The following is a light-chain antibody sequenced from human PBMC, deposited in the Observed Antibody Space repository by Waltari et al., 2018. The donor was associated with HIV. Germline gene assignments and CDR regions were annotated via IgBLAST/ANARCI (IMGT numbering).Light chain of an antibody. V-gene: IGLV1-51*01. CDR1: SSKFGNDF. Sequence: QSVLTQPPSVSAAPGQKVTISCSGSSSKFGNDFVSWYQHLPGAAPKLLIYDKDNRPSGISDRFSGSKSGTSATLGITGLQTGDEADYYCGTWDTRLGAGVFGGGTKLTVL. CDR2: DKD. CDR3: GTWDTRLGAGV. J-gene: IGLJ3*02.